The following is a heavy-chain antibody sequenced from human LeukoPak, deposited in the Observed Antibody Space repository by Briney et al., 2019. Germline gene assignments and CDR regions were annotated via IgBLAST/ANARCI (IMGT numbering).Heavy chain of an antibody. J-gene: IGHJ5*02. V-gene: IGHV4-31*03. D-gene: IGHD3-22*01. CDR1: GGSISSGGYY. Sequence: PSQTLSLTCTVSGGSISSGGYYWSWIRQHPGTGLEWIGYIYYSGSTYYNPSLKSRVTISVDTSKNQFSLKLSSVTAADTAVYYCAREVRDYDSSVFWFDPWGQGTLVTVSS. CDR3: AREVRDYDSSVFWFDP. CDR2: IYYSGST.